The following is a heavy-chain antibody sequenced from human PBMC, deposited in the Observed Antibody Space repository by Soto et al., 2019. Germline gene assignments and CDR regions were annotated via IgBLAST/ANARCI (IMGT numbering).Heavy chain of an antibody. CDR1: GYDFFKYN. Sequence: QVQLVQSGAEVKKPGASGKVSCKTSGYDFFKYNMHWVRQAPGQGLEWMGVINPNGGYTSRAQKSQGRVIMTRETSSKIVYMELSGLTSADTAMYYCTRADSDVVILPDVRPLFDLWGPGALGTVSS. CDR2: INPNGGYT. D-gene: IGHD2-21*02. J-gene: IGHJ4*02. CDR3: TRADSDVVILPDVRPLFDL. V-gene: IGHV1-46*01.